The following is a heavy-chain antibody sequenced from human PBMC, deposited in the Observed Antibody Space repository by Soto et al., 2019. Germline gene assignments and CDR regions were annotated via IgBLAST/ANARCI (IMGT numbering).Heavy chain of an antibody. CDR1: GFTFSDYY. Sequence: LRLSCAASGFTFSDYYMSWIRQAPGKGLEWVSYISSSGSTIYYADSVKGRFTISRDNAKNSLYLQMNSLRAEDTAVYYCARDPPYGSGTSQNYGMDVWGQGTTVTVSS. V-gene: IGHV3-11*04. D-gene: IGHD3-10*01. CDR3: ARDPPYGSGTSQNYGMDV. CDR2: ISSSGSTI. J-gene: IGHJ6*02.